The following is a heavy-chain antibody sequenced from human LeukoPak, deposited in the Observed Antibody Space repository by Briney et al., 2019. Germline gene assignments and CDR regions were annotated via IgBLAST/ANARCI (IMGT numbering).Heavy chain of an antibody. CDR3: AREEVPPPTPFDY. CDR2: ISYDGSNK. V-gene: IGHV3-30*04. J-gene: IGHJ4*02. D-gene: IGHD3-10*01. CDR1: GFTFSSYA. Sequence: GRSLRLSCAASGFTFSSYAMHWVRQAPGKGLEWVAVISYDGSNKYYADSVKGRFTISRDNSKNTLYLQMNSLRAEDTAVYYCAREEVPPPTPFDYWGQGTLVTVSS.